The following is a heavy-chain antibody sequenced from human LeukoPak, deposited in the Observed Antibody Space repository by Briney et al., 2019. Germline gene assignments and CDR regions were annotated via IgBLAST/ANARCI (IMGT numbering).Heavy chain of an antibody. J-gene: IGHJ4*02. CDR1: GGSFSGYY. D-gene: IGHD5-12*01. V-gene: IGHV4-34*01. CDR2: VYYSMTN. Sequence: PSETLSLTCAVYGGSFSGYYWSWIRQPPGKGLEWLGFVYYSMTNYYNPSLKGRVTISADTSKNQFSLKVTSVTAADTAVYYCARDRRGGGFSGHSDYWGQGILVTVSS. CDR3: ARDRRGGGFSGHSDY.